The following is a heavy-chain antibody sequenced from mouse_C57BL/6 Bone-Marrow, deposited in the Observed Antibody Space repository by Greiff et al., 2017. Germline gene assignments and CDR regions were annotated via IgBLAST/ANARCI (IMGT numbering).Heavy chain of an antibody. CDR1: GFTFSSYA. CDR2: ISDGGSYT. V-gene: IGHV5-4*01. D-gene: IGHD1-1*01. J-gene: IGHJ4*01. Sequence: VQLKESGGGLVKPGGSLKLSCAASGFTFSSYAMSWVRQTPEKRLEWVATISDGGSYTYYPDNVKGRFTISRDNAKNNLYLQMSHLKSEDTAMYYCARGTTVVEYYAMDYWGQGTSVTVSS. CDR3: ARGTTVVEYYAMDY.